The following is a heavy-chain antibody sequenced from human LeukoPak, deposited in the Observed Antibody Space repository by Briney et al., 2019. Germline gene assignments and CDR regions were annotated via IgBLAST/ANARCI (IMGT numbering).Heavy chain of an antibody. CDR1: GGSFSGYS. CDR2: INQRRNT. J-gene: IGHJ2*01. CDR3: ARHGWHAWYFDL. V-gene: IGHV4-34*01. D-gene: IGHD6-19*01. Sequence: TSETLSLTCVVYGGSFSGYSWSWIRQPPGKGLEWIGEINQRRNTNHNPSLKSRVTISIGTSKNQFSLKLSSVTAADTAVYYCARHGWHAWYFDLWGRGTLVTVSS.